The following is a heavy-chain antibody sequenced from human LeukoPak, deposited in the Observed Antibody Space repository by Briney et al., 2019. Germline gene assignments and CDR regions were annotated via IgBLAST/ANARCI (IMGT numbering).Heavy chain of an antibody. Sequence: ASVKVSCKASGYTFTGYYMHWVRQAPGQGLEWMGLINPTGGSTGYAQKFQGRVAMTRDMSTSTDYMELSSLRSEDTAIYYCARDNSVGDNAWWFDPWGQGTLVTVSS. V-gene: IGHV1-46*01. CDR2: INPTGGST. CDR1: GYTFTGYY. D-gene: IGHD1-26*01. J-gene: IGHJ5*02. CDR3: ARDNSVGDNAWWFDP.